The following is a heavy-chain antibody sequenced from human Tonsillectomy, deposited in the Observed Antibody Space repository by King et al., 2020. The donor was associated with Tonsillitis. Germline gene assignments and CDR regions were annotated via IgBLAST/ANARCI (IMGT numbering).Heavy chain of an antibody. CDR1: GGSFSGYY. V-gene: IGHV4-34*01. D-gene: IGHD3-10*01. CDR3: AREIGFGELAMDY. Sequence: VQLQQWGAGLLKPSETLSLTCAVYGGSFSGYYWSWIRQPPGKGLEWIGEINHSGSTNYNPSLNGRVTISVDTSKNQFSLKLSSVTAADTAVYYCAREIGFGELAMDYWGQGTLVTVSS. J-gene: IGHJ4*02. CDR2: INHSGST.